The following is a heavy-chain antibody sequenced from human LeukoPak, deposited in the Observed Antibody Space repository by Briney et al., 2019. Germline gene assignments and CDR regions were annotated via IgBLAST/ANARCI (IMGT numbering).Heavy chain of an antibody. V-gene: IGHV1-8*02. CDR3: ARTHYYYYGMDV. Sequence: ASVKVSCKASGYTFTGYYMHWVRQATGQGLEWMGWMNPNSGNTGYAQKFQGRVTMTRNTSISTAYMELSSLRSEDTAVYYCARTHYYYYGMDVWGQGTTVTVSS. CDR1: GYTFTGYY. CDR2: MNPNSGNT. J-gene: IGHJ6*02.